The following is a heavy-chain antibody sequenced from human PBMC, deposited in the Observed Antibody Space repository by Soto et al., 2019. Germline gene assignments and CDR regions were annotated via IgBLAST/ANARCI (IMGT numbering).Heavy chain of an antibody. CDR3: ARLVTATRNYYYGTDV. V-gene: IGHV3-11*01. CDR2: ISSSGSTI. J-gene: IGHJ6*02. CDR1: GFTFRDYY. D-gene: IGHD1-20*01. Sequence: GGSLRLSCAASGFTFRDYYMTWIRQAPGKGLEWLSYISSSGSTIYYADSVKGRFTISRDNAKNSLFLQMNSLRAEDTAVYYCARLVTATRNYYYGTDVWGPGTTVTVS.